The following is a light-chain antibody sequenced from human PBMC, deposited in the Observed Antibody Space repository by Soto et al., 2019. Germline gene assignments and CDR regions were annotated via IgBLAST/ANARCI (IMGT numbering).Light chain of an antibody. CDR3: SSYRSSSTLYV. CDR1: SSDVGGYNY. V-gene: IGLV2-14*01. Sequence: QSALAHPASVSGSPGQSITISCTGTSSDVGGYNYVSWYQQHPGKAPKLMIYEVSNRPSGVSNRFSGSKSGNTASLTISGLQAEDEADYYCSSYRSSSTLYVFGTGTRSPS. J-gene: IGLJ1*01. CDR2: EVS.